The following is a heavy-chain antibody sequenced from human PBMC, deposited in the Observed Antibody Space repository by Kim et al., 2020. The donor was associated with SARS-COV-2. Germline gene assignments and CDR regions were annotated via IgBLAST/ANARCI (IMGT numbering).Heavy chain of an antibody. V-gene: IGHV4-61*01. CDR3: AGLDYYGSGSL. CDR2: IYYSGST. D-gene: IGHD3-10*01. CDR1: GGSVSSGSYY. J-gene: IGHJ4*02. Sequence: SETLFLTCTVSGGSVSSGSYYWSWIRQPPGKGLEWIGYIYYSGSTNYNPSLKSRVTISVDTSKNQFSLKLSSVTAADTAVYYCAGLDYYGSGSLWGQGTLVTVSS.